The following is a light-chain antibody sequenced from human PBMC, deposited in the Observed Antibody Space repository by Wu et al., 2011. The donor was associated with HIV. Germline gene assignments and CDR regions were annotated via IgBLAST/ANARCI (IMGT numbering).Light chain of an antibody. CDR2: GAS. Sequence: EIVLTQSPGTLSLSPGERATLSCRASQSVTSNFLAWYQQIPGQPPRLLIHGASTRATGVPARFSGSGSGTEFTLTISSLQSEDFAIHFCQQYNNWPPTFGLGPKWISN. CDR3: QQYNNWPPT. V-gene: IGKV3-15*01. CDR1: QSVTSN. J-gene: IGKJ3*01.